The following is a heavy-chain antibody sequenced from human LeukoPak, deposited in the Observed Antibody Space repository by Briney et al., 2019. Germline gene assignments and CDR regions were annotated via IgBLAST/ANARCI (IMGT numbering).Heavy chain of an antibody. D-gene: IGHD1-20*01. Sequence: PSETLSLTCTVSGGSISSYYWSWIRQPAGKGLEWIGRIYTSGSTNYNPSLKSRVTMSVDTSKNQFSLKLSSVTAADTAVYYCAGGGITGTTYYFDYWGQGTLVTVSS. J-gene: IGHJ4*02. CDR2: IYTSGST. V-gene: IGHV4-4*07. CDR3: AGGGITGTTYYFDY. CDR1: GGSISSYY.